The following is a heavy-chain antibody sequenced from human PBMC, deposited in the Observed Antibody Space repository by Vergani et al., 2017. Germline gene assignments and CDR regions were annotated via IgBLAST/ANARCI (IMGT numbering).Heavy chain of an antibody. Sequence: VQLLESGGGLVQPGGSLRLSCAASGFTFSSYAMSWVRQAPGKGLEWVGIINPSGGSTSYAQKFQGRVTMTRDTSTSTVYMELSSLRSEDTAVYYCARADEVVPAASFDYWGQGTLVTVSS. CDR3: ARADEVVPAASFDY. D-gene: IGHD2-2*01. CDR1: GFTFSSYA. J-gene: IGHJ4*02. CDR2: INPSGGST. V-gene: IGHV1-46*01.